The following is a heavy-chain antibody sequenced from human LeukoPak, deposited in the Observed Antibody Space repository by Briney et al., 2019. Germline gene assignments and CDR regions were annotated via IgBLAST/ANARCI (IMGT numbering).Heavy chain of an antibody. CDR1: GGSISSYY. J-gene: IGHJ6*02. CDR2: IYTSGST. Sequence: SETLSLTCTVSGGSISSYYWSWIRQPAGKGLEWIGRIYTSGSTNYNPSLKSRVTISVDTSKNQFSLKLSSVTAADTAVYYCARDRIVVVPAATVYYYGMDVWGQGTTVTVSS. V-gene: IGHV4-4*07. D-gene: IGHD2-2*01. CDR3: ARDRIVVVPAATVYYYGMDV.